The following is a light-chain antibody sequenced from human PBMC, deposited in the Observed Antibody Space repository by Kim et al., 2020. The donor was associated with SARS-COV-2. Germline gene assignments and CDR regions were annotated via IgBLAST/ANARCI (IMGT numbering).Light chain of an antibody. J-gene: IGKJ2*01. CDR3: QQYGSSPRT. CDR1: QSVSGSK. V-gene: IGKV3-20*01. Sequence: LSPGERATLSCRAGQSVSGSKLVWYQQKPGQAPRLLIYGASSRATGIPDRFSGSGSGTDFTLTISRLEPEDVAVYYCQQYGSSPRTFGQGTKLEI. CDR2: GAS.